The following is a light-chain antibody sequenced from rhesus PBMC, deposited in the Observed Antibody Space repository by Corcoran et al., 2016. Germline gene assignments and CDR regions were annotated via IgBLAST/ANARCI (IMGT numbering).Light chain of an antibody. CDR1: QGVGSY. V-gene: IGKV1-32*02. Sequence: DIQMSQSPSSLSASVGDRVTITCRASQGVGSYLNWYQQKVGRAPKLLIYYETTLASGVPSRFSGSGSGTDFALTISSLQPEDVATYYVQQGKSNPRTFGQGTKVEF. J-gene: IGKJ1*01. CDR3: QQGKSNPRT. CDR2: YET.